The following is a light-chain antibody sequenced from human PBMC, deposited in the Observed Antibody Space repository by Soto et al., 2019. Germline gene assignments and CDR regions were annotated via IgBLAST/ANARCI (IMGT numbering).Light chain of an antibody. V-gene: IGLV2-14*01. J-gene: IGLJ2*01. CDR3: SSYTTSGSLV. Sequence: QSALTQPASVSGSPGQSITISCTGTSSDVGGYNYVYWYQQHPGKAPKLMIYDVSKRPSGVSNRFSGSKSGNTASLTISGLQAEDEDYYYCSSYTTSGSLVFGGGTKLTVL. CDR1: SSDVGGYNY. CDR2: DVS.